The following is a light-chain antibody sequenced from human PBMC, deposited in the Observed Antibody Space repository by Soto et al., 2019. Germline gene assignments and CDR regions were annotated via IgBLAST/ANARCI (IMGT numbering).Light chain of an antibody. J-gene: IGKJ1*01. CDR3: QQYNTYPWT. Sequence: DIQMTQSPSTLSASVGDIVTINFRASQSISSWLAWYQQKPGKAPKLLIYKASSLESGVPSRFSGSGSGTEFTLTISSLQPDDFATYYCQQYNTYPWTFGQGTKV. CDR1: QSISSW. V-gene: IGKV1-5*03. CDR2: KAS.